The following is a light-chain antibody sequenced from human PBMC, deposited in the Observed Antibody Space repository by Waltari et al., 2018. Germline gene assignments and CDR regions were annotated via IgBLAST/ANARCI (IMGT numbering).Light chain of an antibody. V-gene: IGLV1-51*01. J-gene: IGLJ2*01. Sequence: QSLLTQPPSVSAAPGQKVSISFSGRYSNIGANYVCWYQQFPGTAPKLLIYDNNERPSGIPDRFSGSKSGNSATLAITGLQTGDEADYYCGTWDSDLNTVLFGGGTKVTVL. CDR2: DNN. CDR3: GTWDSDLNTVL. CDR1: YSNIGANY.